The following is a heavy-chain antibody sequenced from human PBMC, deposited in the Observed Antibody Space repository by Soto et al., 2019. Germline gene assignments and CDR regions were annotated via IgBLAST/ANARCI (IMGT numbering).Heavy chain of an antibody. V-gene: IGHV3-13*04. CDR1: GFTFSKFD. CDR2: IGISGDT. J-gene: IGHJ4*02. Sequence: GGSLRLSCEASGFTFSKFDMHWVRQPTGKGLEWVSTIGISGDTYYAVSVKGRFTISRDNAKNSLSLQMNSLRAGDTALYFCARGQEVGAHFFDSWGQGTQVTVST. D-gene: IGHD2-15*01. CDR3: ARGQEVGAHFFDS.